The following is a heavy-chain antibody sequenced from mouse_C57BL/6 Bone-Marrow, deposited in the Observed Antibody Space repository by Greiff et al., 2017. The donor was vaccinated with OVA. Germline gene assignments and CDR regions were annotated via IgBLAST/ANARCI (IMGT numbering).Heavy chain of an antibody. CDR1: GYTFTGYW. CDR2: ILPGSGST. V-gene: IGHV1-9*01. D-gene: IGHD2-3*01. J-gene: IGHJ4*01. Sequence: QVQLQQSGAELMKPGASVKLSCKATGYTFTGYWIEWVKQRPGHGLEWIGEILPGSGSTNYNEKFKGKATFTADTSSNTAYMQLSSLTTEDSAIYYCRIYDGYYGEAMDYWGQGTSVTVYS. CDR3: RIYDGYYGEAMDY.